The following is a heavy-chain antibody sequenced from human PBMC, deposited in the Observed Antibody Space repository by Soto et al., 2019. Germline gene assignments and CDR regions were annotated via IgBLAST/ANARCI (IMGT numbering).Heavy chain of an antibody. CDR1: GFTFTSSA. CDR3: AADVDTAMVFDY. J-gene: IGHJ4*02. D-gene: IGHD5-18*01. Sequence: VKVSCKASGFTFTSSAVQWVRQARGQRLEWIGWIVVGSGNTNYAQKFQERVTITRDMSTSTAYMELSSLRSEDTAVYYCAADVDTAMVFDYWGQGTLVTVSS. CDR2: IVVGSGNT. V-gene: IGHV1-58*01.